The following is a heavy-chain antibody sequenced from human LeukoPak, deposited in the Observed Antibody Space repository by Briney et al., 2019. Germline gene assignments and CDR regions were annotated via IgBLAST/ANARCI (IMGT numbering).Heavy chain of an antibody. CDR2: IYTSGST. D-gene: IGHD2-21*01. V-gene: IGHV4-4*08. CDR1: GGSINNYY. CDR3: ARDSYSLSAALYYYMDV. J-gene: IGHJ6*03. Sequence: SETLSLTCTVSGGSINNYYWGGIRQPPGKGLEWIGSIYTSGSTNYNPSLKSRVTISVDTSKNQFSLKLSSVTAADTAVYYCARDSYSLSAALYYYMDVWGKGTTVTVSS.